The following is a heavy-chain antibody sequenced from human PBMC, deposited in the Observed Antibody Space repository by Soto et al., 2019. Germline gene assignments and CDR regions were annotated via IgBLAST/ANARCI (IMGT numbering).Heavy chain of an antibody. CDR3: ATDEYFGSEIDFYYYAMDV. D-gene: IGHD3-10*01. CDR2: IYYNGST. Sequence: PSETLSLTCTVSGASIIIGGYFWIWIRQHPGKGLEWIGHIYYNGSTYYNPSLKSRLTISVDTSKNEFSLRLTSVTAADTAVYFCATDEYFGSEIDFYYYAMDVWGQGTTVTVSS. CDR1: GASIIIGGYF. V-gene: IGHV4-31*03. J-gene: IGHJ6*02.